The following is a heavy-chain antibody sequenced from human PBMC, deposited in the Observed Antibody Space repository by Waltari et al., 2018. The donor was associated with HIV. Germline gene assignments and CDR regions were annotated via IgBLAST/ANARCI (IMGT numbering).Heavy chain of an antibody. Sequence: QVKLEQSGPEVKKPGASVKVSCKASGYTFNSYDITWVRQAPGQGLEWMGRISAYNGNTNYAQRLQGRVTMTTDTSETTIFMEVSSLKSEDTAVYFCARGTDWLVNVLEYWGQGTLLTVSS. V-gene: IGHV1-18*01. D-gene: IGHD6-19*01. CDR2: ISAYNGNT. J-gene: IGHJ4*02. CDR1: GYTFNSYD. CDR3: ARGTDWLVNVLEY.